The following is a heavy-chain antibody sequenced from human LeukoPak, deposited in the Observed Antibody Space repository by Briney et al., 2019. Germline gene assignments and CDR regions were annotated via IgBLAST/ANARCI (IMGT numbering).Heavy chain of an antibody. CDR2: IYYSGST. J-gene: IGHJ4*02. D-gene: IGHD5-12*01. CDR1: GGSISSYY. Sequence: SETLSLTCTVSGGSISSYYWNWIRQPPGKGLEWIGYIYYSGSTNYNPSLKSRVTISVDTSKMQFSLKLSPVTAADTAVYYCARTLGSGYDPYFDYWGQGTLVTVSS. CDR3: ARTLGSGYDPYFDY. V-gene: IGHV4-59*01.